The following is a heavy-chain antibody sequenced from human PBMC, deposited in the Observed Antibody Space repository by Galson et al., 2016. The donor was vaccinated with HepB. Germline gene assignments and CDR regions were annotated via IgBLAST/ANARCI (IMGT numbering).Heavy chain of an antibody. CDR1: GFTFNTYA. Sequence: SLRLSCAASGFTFNTYAMNWVRQAPGKGLEWVSVVSGSGGSTYYADSVKGRFTISRDKSKNTLYLQMNSLRAEDTAVYYCAKVVGGMIRGVIRPYYYYGMDVWGQGTTVTVSS. CDR3: AKVVGGMIRGVIRPYYYYGMDV. D-gene: IGHD3-10*01. V-gene: IGHV3-23*01. J-gene: IGHJ6*02. CDR2: VSGSGGST.